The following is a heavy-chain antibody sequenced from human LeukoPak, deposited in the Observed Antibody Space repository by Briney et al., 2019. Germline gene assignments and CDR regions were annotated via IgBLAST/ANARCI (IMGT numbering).Heavy chain of an antibody. CDR2: IYYSGST. V-gene: IGHV4-59*08. Sequence: SETLSLTCTVSGGSISSDYWSWIRQPPGKGLEWIGYIYYSGSTNYNPSLKSRVTISVDTSKNQFSLKLSSVTAADTAVYYCARHLRVVTGWYFDLWGRGTLVTVSS. J-gene: IGHJ2*01. CDR1: GGSISSDY. CDR3: ARHLRVVTGWYFDL. D-gene: IGHD3-3*01.